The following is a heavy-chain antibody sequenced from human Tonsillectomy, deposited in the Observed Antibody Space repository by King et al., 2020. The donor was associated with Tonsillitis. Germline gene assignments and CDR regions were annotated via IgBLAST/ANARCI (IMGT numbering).Heavy chain of an antibody. J-gene: IGHJ4*02. Sequence: VQLVESGGDLIQPGGSLRLSCAASGFTFSNYAMSWVRQAPGKELEWVSSISSSGGNTYYADFAKGRFTISRDNSRNTLYLQMNNLRAEDTAVYFCAKDPSIAAAGKPFYFDSWGQGALVSVSS. V-gene: IGHV3-23*04. CDR1: GFTFSNYA. D-gene: IGHD6-13*01. CDR2: ISSSGGNT. CDR3: AKDPSIAAAGKPFYFDS.